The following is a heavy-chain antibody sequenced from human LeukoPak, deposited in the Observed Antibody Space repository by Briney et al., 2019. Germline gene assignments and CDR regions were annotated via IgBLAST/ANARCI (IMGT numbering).Heavy chain of an antibody. Sequence: SETLSLTCAVNAGSFTGYYWSWVRQPLGKGLEWIGEIYHSGSISYNPSLRSRVNISVDTFKNQLSLNLRSVTAADRAIYYCARGGYGPGSHYRYWGQGTLVTVSS. CDR3: ARGGYGPGSHYRY. D-gene: IGHD3-10*01. J-gene: IGHJ4*02. CDR2: IYHSGSI. CDR1: AGSFTGYY. V-gene: IGHV4-34*01.